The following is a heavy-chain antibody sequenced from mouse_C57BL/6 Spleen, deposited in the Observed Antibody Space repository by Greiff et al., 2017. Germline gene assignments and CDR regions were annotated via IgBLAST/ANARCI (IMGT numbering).Heavy chain of an antibody. CDR3: TRGSETGLCAY. CDR1: GYTFTDYE. Sequence: VQLQESGAELVRPGASVTLSCKASGYTFTDYEMHWVKQTPVHGLEWIGAIDPETGGTAYNQKFKGKAILTADKSSSTAYMELRSLTSEDSAVYYCTRGSETGLCAYWGQGTLVTVSA. CDR2: IDPETGGT. J-gene: IGHJ3*01. V-gene: IGHV1-15*01. D-gene: IGHD3-1*01.